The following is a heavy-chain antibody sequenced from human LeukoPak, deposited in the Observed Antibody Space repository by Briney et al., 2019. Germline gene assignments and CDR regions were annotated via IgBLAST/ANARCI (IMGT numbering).Heavy chain of an antibody. CDR1: GYTFTGYY. CDR3: ATEGRYYYDKGLFDY. D-gene: IGHD3-22*01. Sequence: GASVKVSCKASGYTFTGYYMHWVRQAPGKGLEWMGGFDPEDGETIYAQKFQGRVTMTEDTSTDTAYMELSSLRSEDTAVYYCATEGRYYYDKGLFDYWGQGTLVTVSS. J-gene: IGHJ4*02. V-gene: IGHV1-24*01. CDR2: FDPEDGET.